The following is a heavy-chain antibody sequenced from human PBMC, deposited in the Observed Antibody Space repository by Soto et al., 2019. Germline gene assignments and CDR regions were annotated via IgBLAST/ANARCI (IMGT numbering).Heavy chain of an antibody. J-gene: IGHJ2*01. V-gene: IGHV1-18*01. CDR2: ISVEKGDT. CDR3: ARCYCSVGSCFTCWHFDL. D-gene: IGHD2-15*01. Sequence: QVQVMQSGAEVKKPGASVKVACKASGYTFSTFGMSWVRQAPGQGLEWMGWISVEKGDTNSAQKFQDRVTMTTDTSTGTACMELRSLTSDDTAVYYCARCYCSVGSCFTCWHFDLWGRGTLVTVSS. CDR1: GYTFSTFG.